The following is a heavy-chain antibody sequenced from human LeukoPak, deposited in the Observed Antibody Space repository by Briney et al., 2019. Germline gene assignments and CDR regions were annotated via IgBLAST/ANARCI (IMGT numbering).Heavy chain of an antibody. Sequence: SETLSLTCTVSGGSISSYYWSWLRQPPGKGLEWIGYIYYSGSTNYNPSLKSRVTISVDTSKNQFSLKLSSVTAADTAVYYCARIRNDYDFWSGYLYYMDVWGKGTTVTVSS. CDR1: GGSISSYY. J-gene: IGHJ6*03. CDR2: IYYSGST. CDR3: ARIRNDYDFWSGYLYYMDV. V-gene: IGHV4-59*01. D-gene: IGHD3-3*01.